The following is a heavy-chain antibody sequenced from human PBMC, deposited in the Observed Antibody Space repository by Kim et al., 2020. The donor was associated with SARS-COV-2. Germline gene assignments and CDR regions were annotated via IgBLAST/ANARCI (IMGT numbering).Heavy chain of an antibody. CDR2: INTNTGNP. D-gene: IGHD6-13*01. V-gene: IGHV7-4-1*02. CDR3: ARDQEGYSSSWYAHGRYYYGMDV. Sequence: ASVKVSCKASGYTFTSYAMNWVRQAPGQGLEWMGWINTNTGNPTYAQGFTGRFVFSLDTSVSTAYLQISSLKAEDTAVYYCARDQEGYSSSWYAHGRYYYGMDVWGQGTTVTVSS. CDR1: GYTFTSYA. J-gene: IGHJ6*02.